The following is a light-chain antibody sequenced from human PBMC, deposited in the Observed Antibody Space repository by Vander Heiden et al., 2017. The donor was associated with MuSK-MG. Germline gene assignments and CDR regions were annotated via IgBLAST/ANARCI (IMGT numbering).Light chain of an antibody. CDR3: SSYASSNTLL. CDR2: EVS. Sequence: QSALTQPASVSGSPGQSITISCTGTNSDVGGYNYVSWYQHHPGKAPKLMIYEVSNRPSGVSHRFSGSKSGNTASLTIASLQAEDEADYYCSSYASSNTLLFGGGTKLTVL. J-gene: IGLJ2*01. V-gene: IGLV2-14*01. CDR1: NSDVGGYNY.